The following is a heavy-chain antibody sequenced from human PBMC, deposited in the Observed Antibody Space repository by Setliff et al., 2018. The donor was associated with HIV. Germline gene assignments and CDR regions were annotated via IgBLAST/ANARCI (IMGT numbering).Heavy chain of an antibody. Sequence: PGGSLRLSCAASGFTVSSNYMSWVRQAPGKGLEWVSVIYSGGSTYYADSVKGRFTISRDNSKNTLYLQMNSLRAEDTAVYYCARERLRFLEWLPLDYWGQGTLVTVSS. J-gene: IGHJ4*02. D-gene: IGHD3-3*01. CDR2: IYSGGST. CDR1: GFTVSSNY. V-gene: IGHV3-66*02. CDR3: ARERLRFLEWLPLDY.